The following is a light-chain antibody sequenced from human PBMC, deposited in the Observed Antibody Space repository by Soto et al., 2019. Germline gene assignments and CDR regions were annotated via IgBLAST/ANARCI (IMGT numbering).Light chain of an antibody. CDR1: SSDVGGYNY. J-gene: IGLJ2*01. CDR2: DVS. V-gene: IGLV2-11*01. CDR3: CSYAGSYTYVV. Sequence: QSALTQPRSVSGSPGQSVTISCTGTSSDVGGYNYVSWDQQHPDKAPKLMIYDVSKRPSGVPYRFSGSKSGNTASLTISGLQDEDGAHYYCCSYAGSYTYVVFGGGTKLTVL.